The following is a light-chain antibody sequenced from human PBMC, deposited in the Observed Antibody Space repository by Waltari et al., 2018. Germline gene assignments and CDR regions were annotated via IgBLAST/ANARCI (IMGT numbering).Light chain of an antibody. J-gene: IGKJ4*01. CDR2: GAS. CDR1: QSVTGN. CDR3: QQYNDWSRPP. Sequence: ELVMTQSPATLSVSPGERATLSCRARQSVTGNLAWYQQKPGQAPRLLIHGASTRATGIPARFSGSGSETEFILTIDSLQSEDFAVYYCQQYNDWSRPPVGGGTKVEI. V-gene: IGKV3-15*01.